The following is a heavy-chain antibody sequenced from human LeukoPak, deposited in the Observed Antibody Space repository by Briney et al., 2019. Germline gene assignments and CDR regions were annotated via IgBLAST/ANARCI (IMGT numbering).Heavy chain of an antibody. D-gene: IGHD2-21*02. CDR2: IYYSGTT. J-gene: IGHJ4*02. V-gene: IGHV4-39*07. Sequence: PSETLSLTCTVSGGSFTSSSYYWGWIRQPPGKGLEWIGSIYYSGTTYYNPSLKSRVTISVDTSKNQFSLKLSSVTAADTAVYYCARDCYGGDCYGDIDYWGQGTLVTVS. CDR3: ARDCYGGDCYGDIDY. CDR1: GGSFTSSSYY.